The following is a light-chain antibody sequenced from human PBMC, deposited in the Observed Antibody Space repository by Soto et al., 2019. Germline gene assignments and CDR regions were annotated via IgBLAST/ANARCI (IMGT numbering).Light chain of an antibody. CDR1: QSIRSN. CDR3: QQYGSPRT. J-gene: IGKJ1*01. V-gene: IGKV3-20*01. CDR2: GAS. Sequence: EIVMTQSPATLSVSPGERGTLSCRASQSIRSNLAWYQQKPGQAPRLLIYGASSRATGIPDRFSGSGSGTDFTLTISRLEPEDFAVYYCQQYGSPRTFGQGTKVDI.